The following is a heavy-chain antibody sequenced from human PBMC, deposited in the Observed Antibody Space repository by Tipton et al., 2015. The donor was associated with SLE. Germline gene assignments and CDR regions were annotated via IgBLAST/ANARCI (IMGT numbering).Heavy chain of an antibody. Sequence: TLSLTCTVSGGSMSSFSHYWSWIRQPAGKGLEWIGYVFSGGTTYYNPSLKGRLSTLLDTSKKQLSLKLSSVTSADTAMYYCARYFYDSSGVCLFDFWGQGTPVTVSS. D-gene: IGHD3-22*01. CDR3: ARYFYDSSGVCLFDF. CDR2: VFSGGTT. CDR1: GGSMSSFSHY. V-gene: IGHV4-31*03. J-gene: IGHJ4*02.